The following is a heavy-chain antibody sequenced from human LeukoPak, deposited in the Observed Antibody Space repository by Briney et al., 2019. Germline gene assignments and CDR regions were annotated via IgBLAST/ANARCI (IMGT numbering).Heavy chain of an antibody. J-gene: IGHJ4*02. CDR1: GSIFSSYG. V-gene: IGHV3-23*01. CDR3: AKDLRLRYFTY. CDR2: IRGSGGST. D-gene: IGHD3-9*01. Sequence: TGGSLRLSCAASGSIFSSYGMHWVRQAPGKGLEWVSGIRGSGGSTYYADSVKGRFTISRDNSKNTLYLQMNSLRAEDTAVYHCAKDLRLRYFTYWGQGTLVTVSS.